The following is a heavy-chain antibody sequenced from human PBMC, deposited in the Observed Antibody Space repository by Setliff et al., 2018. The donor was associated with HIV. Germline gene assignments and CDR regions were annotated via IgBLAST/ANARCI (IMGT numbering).Heavy chain of an antibody. V-gene: IGHV4-38-2*02. Sequence: SETLSLPCTVSGDSISSDCYWGWIRQPPGKGLEWIGSIYHSGNTYYMPSLQSRVTISVDMSKNQFSLNLNSVTAADTAVYYCARGQGCGGGCHYAFEMWGQGTTVTVSS. CDR2: IYHSGNT. CDR3: ARGQGCGGGCHYAFEM. CDR1: GDSISSDCY. D-gene: IGHD2-21*02. J-gene: IGHJ3*02.